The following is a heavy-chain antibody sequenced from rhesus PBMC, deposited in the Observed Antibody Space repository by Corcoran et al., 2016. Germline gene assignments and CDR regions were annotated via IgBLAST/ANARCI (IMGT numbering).Heavy chain of an antibody. D-gene: IGHD5-24*01. Sequence: QVQLQESGPGLVKPSETLSLTCAVSGGSISDDYYWSWIRQPPGKGLEWIGYIYGSGGCTNYNPSLKNRFTSSIDTSKNQCSLKLSSVTAADTAVYYCARAGQWVQGFDYWGQGVLVTVSS. CDR3: ARAGQWVQGFDY. V-gene: IGHV4-106*01. CDR2: IYGSGGCT. J-gene: IGHJ4*01. CDR1: GGSISDDYY.